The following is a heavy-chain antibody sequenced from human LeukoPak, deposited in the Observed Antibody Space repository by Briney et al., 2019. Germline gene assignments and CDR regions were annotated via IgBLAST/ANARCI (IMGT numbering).Heavy chain of an antibody. Sequence: GGSLRLSCAASGFTFSSYSMNWVRQAPGKGLEWVSSISSSSSYIYYADSVKGRSTISRDNAKNSLYLQMNSLRAEDTAVYYCARLLAAPNFYYGMDVWGKGTTVTVSS. D-gene: IGHD2-15*01. J-gene: IGHJ6*04. V-gene: IGHV3-21*01. CDR2: ISSSSSYI. CDR3: ARLLAAPNFYYGMDV. CDR1: GFTFSSYS.